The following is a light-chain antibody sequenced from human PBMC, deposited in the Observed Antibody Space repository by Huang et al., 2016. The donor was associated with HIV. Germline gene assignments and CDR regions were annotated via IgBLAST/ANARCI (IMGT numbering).Light chain of an antibody. V-gene: IGKV1-39*01. Sequence: DIQMTQSPSSLSASVGDRVTITCRASPTVANYLNWYQQRPGKAPKLLIYAASSLQSGVPSRFSGSGSGTDFTLTISSLQPEDFATYYCLQTYSPPRTFGQGTKLDI. CDR2: AAS. J-gene: IGKJ2*01. CDR3: LQTYSPPRT. CDR1: PTVANY.